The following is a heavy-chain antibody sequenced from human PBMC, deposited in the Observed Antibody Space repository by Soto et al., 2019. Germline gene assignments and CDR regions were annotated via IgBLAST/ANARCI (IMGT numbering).Heavy chain of an antibody. D-gene: IGHD3-10*01. J-gene: IGHJ6*02. CDR2: IYYSGGT. V-gene: IGHV4-34*01. CDR1: GGSFSGYY. Sequence: SETLSLTCAVYGGSFSGYYWSWIRQPPGKGLEWIGYIYYSGGTNYNPSLKSRVTISVDTSKNQFSLKLSSVTAADTAVYYCARGQGDGSGSYRSYYYGMDVWGQGTTVTVSS. CDR3: ARGQGDGSGSYRSYYYGMDV.